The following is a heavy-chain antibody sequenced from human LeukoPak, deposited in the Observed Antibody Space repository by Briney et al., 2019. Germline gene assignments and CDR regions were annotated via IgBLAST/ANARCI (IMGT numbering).Heavy chain of an antibody. Sequence: SGPTLVKPTQTLTLTCTFSGFSLSTRGGGVGWIRQPPGKALEWLSLIYWDDGKRYSPSLKSSLTITNDTSKNQVVLTMTNMDPVDTATYYCAHYSGYDLYSSGWYVYWGQGTLVTVSS. D-gene: IGHD6-19*01. J-gene: IGHJ4*02. CDR1: GFSLSTRGGG. CDR3: AHYSGYDLYSSGWYVY. CDR2: IYWDDGK. V-gene: IGHV2-5*02.